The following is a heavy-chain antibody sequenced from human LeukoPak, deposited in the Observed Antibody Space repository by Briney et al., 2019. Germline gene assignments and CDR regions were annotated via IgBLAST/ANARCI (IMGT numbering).Heavy chain of an antibody. Sequence: SETLSLTCAVYGGSFSGYYWSWIQQPPGKGLEWIGYIYYSGSTKYNPSLKSRVTISVDTSKNQFSLKLSSVTAADTAVYYCARDRQATTAYDAFDIWGRGTMVTVSS. CDR2: IYYSGST. V-gene: IGHV4-59*01. CDR1: GGSFSGYY. CDR3: ARDRQATTAYDAFDI. J-gene: IGHJ3*02. D-gene: IGHD4-17*01.